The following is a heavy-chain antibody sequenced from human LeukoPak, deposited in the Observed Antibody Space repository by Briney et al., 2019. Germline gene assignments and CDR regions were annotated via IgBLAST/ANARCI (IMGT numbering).Heavy chain of an antibody. D-gene: IGHD3-22*01. V-gene: IGHV1-2*02. J-gene: IGHJ3*02. CDR3: ASWMTNLYYDSSGYSPGAFDI. Sequence: ASVKVSCKASGYTFTGYYMHWVRQAPGQGLEWMGWINPNSGGTNYAQKFQGRVTMTRDTSISTAYMGLSRLRSDDTAVYYCASWMTNLYYDSSGYSPGAFDIWGQGTMVTVSS. CDR2: INPNSGGT. CDR1: GYTFTGYY.